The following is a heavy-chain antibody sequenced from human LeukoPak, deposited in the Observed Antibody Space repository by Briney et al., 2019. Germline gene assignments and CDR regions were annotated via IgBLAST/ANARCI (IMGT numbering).Heavy chain of an antibody. CDR2: IYYSGST. J-gene: IGHJ4*02. CDR3: ASYYYGSGSYYNVDY. D-gene: IGHD3-10*01. V-gene: IGHV4-39*07. CDR1: GGSISSSSYY. Sequence: SETLSLTCTVSGGSISSSSYYWGWIRQPPGKGLEWIGSIYYSGSTYYNPSLKSRVTISVDTSKNQFSLKLSSVTAADTAVYYCASYYYGSGSYYNVDYWGQGTLVTVSS.